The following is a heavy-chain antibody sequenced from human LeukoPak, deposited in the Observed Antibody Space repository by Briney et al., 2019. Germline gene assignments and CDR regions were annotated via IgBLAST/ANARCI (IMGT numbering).Heavy chain of an antibody. CDR1: GLRFSDYY. Sequence: GGSLRLSCAASGLRFSDYYVSWIRQAPGKGLQWVSYISSGGDIMHYAASVKGRFTISGDNSRNTLFLQMNSLRAEDTAVYYCAHGAMYQLDYWGQGTLVTVSS. J-gene: IGHJ4*02. CDR2: ISSGGDIM. CDR3: AHGAMYQLDY. D-gene: IGHD2-2*01. V-gene: IGHV3-11*01.